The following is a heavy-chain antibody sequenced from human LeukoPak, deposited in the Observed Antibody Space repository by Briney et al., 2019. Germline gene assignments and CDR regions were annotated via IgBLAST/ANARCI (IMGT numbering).Heavy chain of an antibody. J-gene: IGHJ4*02. CDR1: GGSISSYY. CDR2: IYYSGST. Sequence: SETLSLTCTVSGGSISSYYWSWIRRPPGKGLEWIGYIYYSGSTNYNPALKNRVTISVDTSKNHFSLKLTSVTPADTAVYYCARDGSVGGNYDYLFDYWGQGTLVTVSS. D-gene: IGHD5-12*01. V-gene: IGHV4-59*01. CDR3: ARDGSVGGNYDYLFDY.